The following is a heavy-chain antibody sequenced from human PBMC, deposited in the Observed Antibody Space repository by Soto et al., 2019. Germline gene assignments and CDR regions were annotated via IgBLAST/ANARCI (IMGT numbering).Heavy chain of an antibody. J-gene: IGHJ6*02. Sequence: QVQLQESGPGLVKPSQTLSLTCTVSGGSISSGDYYWSWIRQPPGKGLECIGYIYYSGSTYYNPSPKRRVTTSGDTSKNQFSLKLISVTAADTAVYYCARDRGLTGTYYYYGMDVWGQGTTVPVSS. CDR3: ARDRGLTGTYYYYGMDV. D-gene: IGHD1-7*01. CDR2: IYYSGST. V-gene: IGHV4-30-4*01. CDR1: GGSISSGDYY.